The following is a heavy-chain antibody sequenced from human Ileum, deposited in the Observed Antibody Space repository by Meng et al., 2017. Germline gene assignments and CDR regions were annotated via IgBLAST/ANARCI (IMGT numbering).Heavy chain of an antibody. CDR1: GCSISIGDYY. CDR2: IYYSGST. D-gene: IGHD3-3*01. J-gene: IGHJ5*02. CDR3: ARENTIFGVVWGSWFDP. Sequence: QVQLQEAGPGLVKTSQTLSLTCTVFGCSISIGDYYWSWIRQPPGKGLEWIGYIYYSGSTYYNPSLKSRVTISVDTSKNQFSLKLSSVTAADTAVYYCARENTIFGVVWGSWFDPWGQGTLVTVSS. V-gene: IGHV4-30-4*01.